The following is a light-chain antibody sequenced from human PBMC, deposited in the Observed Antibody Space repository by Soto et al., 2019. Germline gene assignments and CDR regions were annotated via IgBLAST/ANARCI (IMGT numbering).Light chain of an antibody. Sequence: QSALAQPASVSGSPGQSITISCTGTSSDLGSYDLVSWYQQHPGKAPKLIIYEGNKRPSGVSDRFSGSKSAYTASLTISVLQADDEADYYCSSYAGTSTWVFGGGTQLTVL. CDR1: SSDLGSYDL. CDR2: EGN. CDR3: SSYAGTSTWV. J-gene: IGLJ2*01. V-gene: IGLV2-23*01.